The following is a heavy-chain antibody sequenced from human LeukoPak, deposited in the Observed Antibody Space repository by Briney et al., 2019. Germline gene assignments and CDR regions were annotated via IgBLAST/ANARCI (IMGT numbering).Heavy chain of an antibody. J-gene: IGHJ3*02. Sequence: GGSLRLSCAASGFTLSSYAMSWVRQARGKGLEWVSAISGSGGRTYYADSVKGRFTISRDNSKNTLYLQMNSLRAEDTAVYYCAKDWYYDFWSGYSGSFDTWGQGTMVTVSS. V-gene: IGHV3-23*01. CDR1: GFTLSSYA. CDR2: ISGSGGRT. D-gene: IGHD3-3*01. CDR3: AKDWYYDFWSGYSGSFDT.